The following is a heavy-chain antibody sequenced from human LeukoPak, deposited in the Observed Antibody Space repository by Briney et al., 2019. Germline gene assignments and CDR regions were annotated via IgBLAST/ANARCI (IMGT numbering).Heavy chain of an antibody. CDR3: AKDGYGSGSYSQYFDY. CDR1: GFTFRSNG. Sequence: PGGSLRLSCAASGFTFRSNGMNWVRQAPGKGLEWVAIIWYDGSKEYYADSVKGRFTISRDNSKNTVYLQMDSLRAEDTAIYYCAKDGYGSGSYSQYFDYWGQGTLVTVSS. V-gene: IGHV3-33*06. D-gene: IGHD3-10*01. CDR2: IWYDGSKE. J-gene: IGHJ4*02.